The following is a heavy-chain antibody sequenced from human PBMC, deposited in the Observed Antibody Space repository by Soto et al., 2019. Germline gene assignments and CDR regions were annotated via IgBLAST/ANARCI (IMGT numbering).Heavy chain of an antibody. Sequence: QVQLVQSGAEVKKPGSSVKVSCKASGGTFSSYAITWVRQAPGQGLDWMGEIIPIFGATNFAQKFRGRVTITADKSTPTAYIELSSLTSEDTAVYYCARMGGSFLDSWGQGTLVTVSS. V-gene: IGHV1-69*06. CDR3: ARMGGSFLDS. CDR2: IIPIFGAT. J-gene: IGHJ5*01. CDR1: GGTFSSYA. D-gene: IGHD1-26*01.